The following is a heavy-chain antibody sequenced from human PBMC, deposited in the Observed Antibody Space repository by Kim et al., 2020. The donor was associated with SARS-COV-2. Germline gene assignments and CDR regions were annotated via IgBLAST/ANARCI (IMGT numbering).Heavy chain of an antibody. CDR1: GYTFTSFD. D-gene: IGHD2-15*01. Sequence: ASVKVSCKASGYTFTSFDINWVRQATGQGLEWMGWMNSHSGNTVYAQKFQGRVTMTRNTSISTAYMELSSLGYDDTAVYYCARGPHWSGGSCYGYWGQGTLVTVSS. J-gene: IGHJ4*02. CDR3: ARGPHWSGGSCYGY. CDR2: MNSHSGNT. V-gene: IGHV1-8*01.